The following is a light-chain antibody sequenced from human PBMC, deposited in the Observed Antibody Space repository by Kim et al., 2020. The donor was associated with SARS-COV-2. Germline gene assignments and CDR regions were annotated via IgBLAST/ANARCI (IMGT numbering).Light chain of an antibody. CDR3: QAWDSSTVV. J-gene: IGLJ2*01. Sequence: VSPVQAASITCSGDRLGDKYACWYQQKPGQSPVLVIYQDSKRPSGIPERFSGSNSGNTATLTISGTQAMDEADYYCQAWDSSTVVFGGGTKLTVL. V-gene: IGLV3-1*01. CDR1: RLGDKY. CDR2: QDS.